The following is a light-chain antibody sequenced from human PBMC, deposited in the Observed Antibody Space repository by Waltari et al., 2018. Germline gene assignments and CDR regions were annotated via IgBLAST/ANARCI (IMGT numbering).Light chain of an antibody. V-gene: IGKV3-11*01. CDR1: QSVSST. CDR2: HPS. CDR3: QQHGTRPAT. J-gene: IGKJ4*02. Sequence: EIVLTQSPATLFLSPGERATLSCRASQSVSSTLAWYQQKPGQAPRLLIYHPSIRATGIPDRFSGSGSGTDFSLTISRLEPEDFAVYYCQQHGTRPATFGGGTKVEIK.